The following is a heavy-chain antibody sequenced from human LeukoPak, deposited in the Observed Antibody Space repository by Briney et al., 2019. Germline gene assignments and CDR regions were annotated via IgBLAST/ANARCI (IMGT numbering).Heavy chain of an antibody. CDR2: IYHSGST. CDR3: AREGLNMVRGIIPKEAWRWFDP. D-gene: IGHD3-10*01. J-gene: IGHJ5*02. CDR1: GYSISSGYY. Sequence: EPSETLSLTCTVSGYSISSGYYWGWIRQPPGKGLEWIGSIYHSGSTYYNPSLKSRVTISVDTSKNQFSLKLSSVTAADTAVYYCAREGLNMVRGIIPKEAWRWFDPWGQGTLVTVSS. V-gene: IGHV4-38-2*02.